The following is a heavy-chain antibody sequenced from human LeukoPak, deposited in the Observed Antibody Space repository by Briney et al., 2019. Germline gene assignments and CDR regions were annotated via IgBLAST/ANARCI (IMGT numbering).Heavy chain of an antibody. CDR3: ARDSGYDEYYFDY. CDR1: GFTFSSYA. D-gene: IGHD5-12*01. J-gene: IGHJ4*02. Sequence: RPGGSLRLSCAASGFTFSSYAMHWVRQAPGKGLEWVAVISYDGSNKYYADSVKGRFTISRDNSKNTLYQQMNSLRAEDTAVYYCARDSGYDEYYFDYWGQGTLVTVSS. CDR2: ISYDGSNK. V-gene: IGHV3-30*04.